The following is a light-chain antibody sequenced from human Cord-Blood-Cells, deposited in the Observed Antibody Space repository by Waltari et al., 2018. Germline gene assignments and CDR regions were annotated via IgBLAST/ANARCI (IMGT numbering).Light chain of an antibody. CDR3: CSYAGSSTLV. J-gene: IGLJ3*02. CDR1: SSYVGSYNL. CDR2: EGS. Sequence: QSALTQPASVSGSPGQSITISCTGTSSYVGSYNLVSWFQQHPGKAPKRMIYEGSKRPSGVSNRFAGSKSGNTASLTISGLQAEDEADYYCCSYAGSSTLVFGGGTKLIVL. V-gene: IGLV2-23*01.